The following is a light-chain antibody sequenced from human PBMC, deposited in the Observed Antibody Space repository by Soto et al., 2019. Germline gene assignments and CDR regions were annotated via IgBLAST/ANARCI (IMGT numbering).Light chain of an antibody. CDR1: QDIKNS. CDR3: QQYDDLVT. V-gene: IGKV1-33*01. CDR2: DAS. Sequence: DIQMTQSPSSLSASIGDRVTITCQASQDIKNSLNWHQHKPGKASKLLIFDASNLDTGVPSRFAGSGSGTDFTFTITSLQPEDIATYYCQQYDDLVTFGGGTKVEI. J-gene: IGKJ4*01.